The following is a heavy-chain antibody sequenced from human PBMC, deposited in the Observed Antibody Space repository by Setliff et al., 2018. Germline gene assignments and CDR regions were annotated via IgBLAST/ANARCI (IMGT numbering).Heavy chain of an antibody. D-gene: IGHD6-13*01. CDR3: ARRGRGSSWFDTLFDY. Sequence: SETLSLTCTVSGGSISSSSYYWGWIRQPPGKGLEWIGSIYYSGSTYYNPSLKSRVTISVDASKNQFSLKLSSVTAADTAVYYCARRGRGSSWFDTLFDYWGQGTLVTVSS. CDR2: IYYSGST. CDR1: GGSISSSSYY. V-gene: IGHV4-39*01. J-gene: IGHJ4*02.